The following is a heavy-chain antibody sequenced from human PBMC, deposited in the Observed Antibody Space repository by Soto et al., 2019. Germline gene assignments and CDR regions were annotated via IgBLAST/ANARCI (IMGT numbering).Heavy chain of an antibody. CDR2: TYFRSKWYN. V-gene: IGHV6-1*01. CDR1: GDGVSSNTAS. Sequence: PSRTLALTCAVSGDGVSSNTASWNWIRQSPSRGLEWLGRTYFRSKWYNDYAVSVKSRIIINPDTSNNQFSLQLNSVTPEDTAVYFCATRDNLGPQPANAFHPWGQGIMVTLS. J-gene: IGHJ5*02. D-gene: IGHD1-1*01. CDR3: ATRDNLGPQPANAFHP.